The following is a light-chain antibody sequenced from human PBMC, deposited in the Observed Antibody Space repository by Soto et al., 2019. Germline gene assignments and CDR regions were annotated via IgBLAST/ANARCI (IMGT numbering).Light chain of an antibody. Sequence: QSVLTQPASVSGSPGQSITISCTGTTSDVGRYKFVSLYQHHPGKAPKLLIFEVSNRTSGVSSRFSGSKSGNTASLTISGLHTEDEATYYCRSSTDTGTLVIFGGGTKLTVL. CDR1: TSDVGRYKF. J-gene: IGLJ2*01. CDR2: EVS. V-gene: IGLV2-14*01. CDR3: RSSTDTGTLVI.